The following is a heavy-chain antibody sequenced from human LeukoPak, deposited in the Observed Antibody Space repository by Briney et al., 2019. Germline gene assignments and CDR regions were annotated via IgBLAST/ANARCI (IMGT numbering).Heavy chain of an antibody. CDR3: ARDYCSSTSCYRGKYYYYMDV. D-gene: IGHD2-2*01. CDR2: IIPIFGTA. CDR1: GGTFSSYS. V-gene: IGHV1-69*05. Sequence: ASVKVSCKASGGTFSSYSISWVRPAPGQGLAWMGGIIPIFGTANYAQKFQGRVTITTDESTSTAYMELSSLRSEDTAVYYCARDYCSSTSCYRGKYYYYMDVWGQGTLVTVSS. J-gene: IGHJ6*03.